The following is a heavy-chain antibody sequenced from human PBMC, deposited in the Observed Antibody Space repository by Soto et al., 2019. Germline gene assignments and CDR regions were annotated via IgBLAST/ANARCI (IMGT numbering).Heavy chain of an antibody. Sequence: EVQLVESGGGLVKPGESLRLSCVASDSTFSSYSMIWVRQAPGRGLEWASSISSRSSVIFYGDSLKGRFTISRDNAKNSLYLQMNRLRVEDTAVYYCLRGGRGYTKDDTLDIWGQGTMVTVSP. CDR3: LRGGRGYTKDDTLDI. J-gene: IGHJ3*02. V-gene: IGHV3-21*02. CDR1: DSTFSSYS. CDR2: ISSRSSVI. D-gene: IGHD2-2*02.